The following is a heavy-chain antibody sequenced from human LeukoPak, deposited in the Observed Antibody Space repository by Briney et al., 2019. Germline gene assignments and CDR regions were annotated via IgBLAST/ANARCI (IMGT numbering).Heavy chain of an antibody. CDR3: ARQTTSMTANLDY. Sequence: SETLSLTCTVSGGSISSSSYYWGWIRQPPGKGLEWIGSIYYSGSTYYNPSLKSRVTISVDTSKNQFSLKLSSVTAADTAVYYCARQTTSMTANLDYWGQGTLVTVSS. CDR1: GGSISSSSYY. J-gene: IGHJ4*02. V-gene: IGHV4-39*01. CDR2: IYYSGST. D-gene: IGHD6-6*01.